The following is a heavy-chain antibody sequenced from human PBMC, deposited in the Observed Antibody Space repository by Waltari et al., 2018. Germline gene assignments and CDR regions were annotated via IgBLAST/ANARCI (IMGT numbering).Heavy chain of an antibody. Sequence: EVQLVESGGGLIQPGGSLRLSCAASGFPVSSNSMSWVRQAPGKGLEWVSVIYSGGSTYYADSVKGRFTISRDNSKNTLYLQMNSLRAEDTAVYYCARGPVLLFGMDVWGQGTTVTVSS. CDR1: GFPVSSNS. V-gene: IGHV3-53*01. J-gene: IGHJ6*02. CDR3: ARGPVLLFGMDV. CDR2: IYSGGST. D-gene: IGHD3-10*01.